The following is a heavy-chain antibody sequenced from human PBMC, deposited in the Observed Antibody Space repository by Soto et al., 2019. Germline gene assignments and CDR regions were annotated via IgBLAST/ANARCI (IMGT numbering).Heavy chain of an antibody. J-gene: IGHJ4*02. CDR1: GYTFTNYG. Sequence: QVQLVQSGAEVKRPGASVKVSCKASGYTFTNYGVSWVRQAPGQGLEWMGWISTYNGNTNYAQNFQGRVTMTTDTSTSTAYMELRSLRFDDTAVYYCARALETVWSPGSITVDYWGQGTLVTVSS. D-gene: IGHD4-17*01. CDR3: ARALETVWSPGSITVDY. V-gene: IGHV1-18*01. CDR2: ISTYNGNT.